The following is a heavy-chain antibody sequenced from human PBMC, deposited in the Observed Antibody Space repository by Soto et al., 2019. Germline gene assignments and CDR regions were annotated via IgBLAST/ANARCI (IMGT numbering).Heavy chain of an antibody. V-gene: IGHV1-69*01. Sequence: QVHLVQSGAEVKKPGSTVNGACKASGGTFSSYAISWVRQAPGQGLEWMGGIVPIFGTAKYAQKFQGRVTITADESTSTAYMELSSLRSEETAVYYCARGVTWNYFDYWGQGPLVTVSS. CDR3: ARGVTWNYFDY. CDR2: IVPIFGTA. J-gene: IGHJ4*02. CDR1: GGTFSSYA. D-gene: IGHD1-1*01.